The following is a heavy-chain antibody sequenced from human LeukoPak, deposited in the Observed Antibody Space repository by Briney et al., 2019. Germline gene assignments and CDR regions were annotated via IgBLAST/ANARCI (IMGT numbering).Heavy chain of an antibody. CDR3: ARTPPMGLQPYYFDY. Sequence: GASVKVSCKASGYTFTSYYIHWLRQAPGQGLEWMGIINPSGGSTSYAQKFQGRVTMTRDMSTSTVYMELSSLRSEDTAVYYCARTPPMGLQPYYFDYWGQGTLVTVSS. CDR1: GYTFTSYY. D-gene: IGHD4/OR15-4a*01. V-gene: IGHV1-46*01. CDR2: INPSGGST. J-gene: IGHJ4*02.